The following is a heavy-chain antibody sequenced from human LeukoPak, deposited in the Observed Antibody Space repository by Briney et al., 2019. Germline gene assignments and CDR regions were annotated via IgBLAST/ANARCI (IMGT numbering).Heavy chain of an antibody. CDR1: GFTFSTYG. CDR3: AKDGSGGQTYYDILTGYPAPYYYYYMDV. CDR2: ISSNGDST. Sequence: GGSLRLSCAASGFTFSTYGMSWVRQAPGKGLEWVSRISSNGDSTNYADSVKGRFTISRDNSKNTLYLQMNSLRAEDTAVYYCAKDGSGGQTYYDILTGYPAPYYYYYMDVWGKGTTVTISS. D-gene: IGHD3-9*01. V-gene: IGHV3-23*01. J-gene: IGHJ6*03.